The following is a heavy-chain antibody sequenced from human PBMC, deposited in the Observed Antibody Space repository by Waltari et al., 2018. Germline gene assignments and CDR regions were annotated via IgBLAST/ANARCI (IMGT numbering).Heavy chain of an antibody. CDR1: GGSFNYYY. J-gene: IGHJ4*02. V-gene: IGHV4-34*02. Sequence: QVQLQQWGAGLLKPSETLSLTCAVYGGSFNYYYWSWIRQPPGKGLEGVGAINHTGDTRYNPSLKSRVTMSVDTSKSQFSLTLSSVTAADMAIYYCARWWGYSSSYYFDHWGQGTLATVSS. CDR3: ARWWGYSSSYYFDH. CDR2: INHTGDT. D-gene: IGHD6-6*01.